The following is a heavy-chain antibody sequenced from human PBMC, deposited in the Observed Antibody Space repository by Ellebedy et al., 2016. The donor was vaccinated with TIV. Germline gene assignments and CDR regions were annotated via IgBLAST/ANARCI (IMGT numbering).Heavy chain of an antibody. V-gene: IGHV1-8*02. J-gene: IGHJ4*02. Sequence: AASVKVSCKASGGTFSSYAISWVRQAAGQGLEWMGWMNPNSGNTGYAQKFQGRVTMTRNTSISTAYMELSSLRSEDTAVYYCARGNYVVHQWGQGTLVTVSS. CDR2: MNPNSGNT. D-gene: IGHD1-7*01. CDR1: GGTFSSYA. CDR3: ARGNYVVHQ.